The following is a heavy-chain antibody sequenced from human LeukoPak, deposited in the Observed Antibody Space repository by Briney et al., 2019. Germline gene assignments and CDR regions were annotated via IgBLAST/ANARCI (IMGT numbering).Heavy chain of an antibody. D-gene: IGHD3-10*01. V-gene: IGHV1-18*01. CDR3: ARVRRDYGSGSYLFGMDV. J-gene: IGHJ6*04. CDR2: ISAYNGNT. Sequence: ASVKVSCKASGYTFTSYGISWVRQAPGQGLEWMGWISAYNGNTNYAQKLQGRVTMTTDTSTSPAYMELRSLRSDDTAVYYCARVRRDYGSGSYLFGMDVWGKGTTVTISS. CDR1: GYTFTSYG.